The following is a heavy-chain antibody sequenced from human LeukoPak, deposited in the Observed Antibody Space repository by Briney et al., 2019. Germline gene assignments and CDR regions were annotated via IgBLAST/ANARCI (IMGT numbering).Heavy chain of an antibody. Sequence: GGSLRLSCAASGFTFSSYAMSWVRQAPGKGLEWVSAISGSGGSTYYADSVKGRFTISRDNSKNTPYLQMNSLRAEDTAVYYCAKTEKGAYYYGSGSLDVWGQGTLVTVSS. V-gene: IGHV3-23*01. D-gene: IGHD3-10*01. CDR1: GFTFSSYA. CDR3: AKTEKGAYYYGSGSLDV. J-gene: IGHJ4*02. CDR2: ISGSGGST.